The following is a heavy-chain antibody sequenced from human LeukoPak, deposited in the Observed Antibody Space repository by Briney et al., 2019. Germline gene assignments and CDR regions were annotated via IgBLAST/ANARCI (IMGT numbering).Heavy chain of an antibody. V-gene: IGHV3-23*01. J-gene: IGHJ4*02. D-gene: IGHD2-15*01. Sequence: GGSLRLSCAASGFTFSNYAMSWVRQAPGKGLEWFSAITDSGGDTYYADSVKGRFTISRDNSKNTLDLQMSSLRAEGTAVYYCAKGSASSRPYYFDYWGQGALVTVSS. CDR3: AKGSASSRPYYFDY. CDR1: GFTFSNYA. CDR2: ITDSGGDT.